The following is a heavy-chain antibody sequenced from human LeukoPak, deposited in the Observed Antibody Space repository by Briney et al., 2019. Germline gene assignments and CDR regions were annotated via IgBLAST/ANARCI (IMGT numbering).Heavy chain of an antibody. Sequence: SETLSLTCTVSGGSISSSSYYWGWIRQPPGKGLEWIGSIFYSGSTYYNPSLKSRVTISVDKSKNQFSLKLSSVTAADTAVYYCARESRSHYIRWGQGTLVTVSS. CDR3: ARESRSHYIR. J-gene: IGHJ4*02. CDR1: GGSISSSSYY. D-gene: IGHD2-15*01. CDR2: IFYSGST. V-gene: IGHV4-39*07.